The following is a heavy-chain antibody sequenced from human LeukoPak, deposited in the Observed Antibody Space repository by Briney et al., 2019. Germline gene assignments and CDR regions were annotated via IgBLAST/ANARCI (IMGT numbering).Heavy chain of an antibody. D-gene: IGHD3-22*01. Sequence: ASVTVSCKASGYTFTSYAMHWVRQAPGQRLEWMGWINAGNGNTKYSQKFQGRVTITRDTSASTAYMELSSLRSEDTAVYYCARSLYYYYDSSGYYDYWGQGTLVTVSS. CDR1: GYTFTSYA. CDR2: INAGNGNT. V-gene: IGHV1-3*01. J-gene: IGHJ4*02. CDR3: ARSLYYYYDSSGYYDY.